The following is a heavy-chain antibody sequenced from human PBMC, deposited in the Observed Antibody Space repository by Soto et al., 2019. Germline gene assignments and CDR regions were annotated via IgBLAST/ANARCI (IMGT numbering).Heavy chain of an antibody. Sequence: ASVKVSCKASGGTFSSYGFNWPRQAPGQGLEWMGWISAFNGNTETAQGLQDRVTMTTDSSTTTAHMDLTNLTTDDTAIYYCARSYYLADAFDVWGQGTMVTVS. D-gene: IGHD3-16*01. J-gene: IGHJ3*01. CDR3: ARSYYLADAFDV. V-gene: IGHV1-18*01. CDR1: GGTFSSYG. CDR2: ISAFNGNT.